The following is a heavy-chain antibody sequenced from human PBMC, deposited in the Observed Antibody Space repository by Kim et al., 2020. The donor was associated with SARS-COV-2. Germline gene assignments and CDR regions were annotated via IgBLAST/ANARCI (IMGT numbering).Heavy chain of an antibody. D-gene: IGHD2-15*01. CDR2: IHTKTGNP. V-gene: IGHV7-4-1*02. CDR1: GYNFTNYP. Sequence: ASVKVSCKASGYNFTNYPLNWVRQAPGQGLEWMGWIHTKTGNPTYAPGFTSRFVFSLVTSANTAYLQISNLKDADSAVYYCARIADLDHWGQGTLVTVSS. CDR3: ARIADLDH. J-gene: IGHJ4*02.